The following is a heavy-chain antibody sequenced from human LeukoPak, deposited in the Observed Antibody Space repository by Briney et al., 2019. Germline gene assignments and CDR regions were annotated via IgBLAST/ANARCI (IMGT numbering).Heavy chain of an antibody. D-gene: IGHD3-22*01. V-gene: IGHV3-9*01. CDR2: ISWNSGSI. CDR3: ARDLLPYGMDV. Sequence: PGRSLRLSCAASGFTFDDYAMHWVRQAPGKGLEWVSGISWNSGSIGYVDSVKGRFTISRDNAKNSLYLRMNSLRAEDTAVYYCARDLLPYGMDVWGQGTTVTVSS. J-gene: IGHJ6*02. CDR1: GFTFDDYA.